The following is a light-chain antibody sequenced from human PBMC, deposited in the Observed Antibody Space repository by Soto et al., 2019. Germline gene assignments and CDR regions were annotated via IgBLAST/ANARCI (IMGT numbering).Light chain of an antibody. J-gene: IGKJ5*01. V-gene: IGKV3-11*01. CDR2: DTY. Sequence: EIGLTQSPATLSLSPGERATLSCRASQSVSRYLAWYQQKPGQAPRLLIHDTYTRATGVPDTFSGSGSGTEFTLTISSLEPEDFAVYYCQQRTNWPPTFGQGTRLDIK. CDR3: QQRTNWPPT. CDR1: QSVSRY.